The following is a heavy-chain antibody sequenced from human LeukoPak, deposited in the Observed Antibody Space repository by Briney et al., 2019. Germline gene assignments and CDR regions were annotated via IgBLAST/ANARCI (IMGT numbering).Heavy chain of an antibody. CDR3: ARRENYVWGSYRSNWFDP. D-gene: IGHD3-16*02. V-gene: IGHV4-34*01. J-gene: IGHJ5*02. CDR2: INHSGST. CDR1: GGSFSGYY. Sequence: SETLSLTCAVYGGSFSGYYWSWIRQPPGKGLEWIGEINHSGSTNYNPSLKSRVTISVDTSKNQFSLKLSSVTAADTAVYYCARRENYVWGSYRSNWFDPWGQGTLVTVSS.